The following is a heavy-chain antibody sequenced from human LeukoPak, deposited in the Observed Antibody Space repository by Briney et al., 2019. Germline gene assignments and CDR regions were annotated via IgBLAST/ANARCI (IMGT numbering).Heavy chain of an antibody. Sequence: GGSLRLSCAASGFTFSSYVMHWVRQAPGKGLEWVAFIRYDGSQEYYADSVKGRFTISMDNAKNSLYLQMNSLRVEDTAVYYCAGIPIWFGELWYGMDVWGQGTTVTVSS. J-gene: IGHJ6*02. CDR1: GFTFSSYV. D-gene: IGHD3-10*01. CDR3: AGIPIWFGELWYGMDV. V-gene: IGHV3-30*02. CDR2: IRYDGSQE.